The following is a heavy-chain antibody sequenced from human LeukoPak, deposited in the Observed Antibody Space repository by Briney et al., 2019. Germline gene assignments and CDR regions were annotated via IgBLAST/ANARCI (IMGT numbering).Heavy chain of an antibody. CDR1: GYTFNANY. Sequence: GASVKVSCKASGYTFNANYIHWVRQAPGQGLEWMGWINPNSGETNYSQKFQGRVTMTRDTSLTTAYMELRRLRSDDTAVYYCARAPITIFEEPKDSMDVWGKGTTVTVSS. CDR2: INPNSGET. CDR3: ARAPITIFEEPKDSMDV. V-gene: IGHV1-2*02. J-gene: IGHJ6*03. D-gene: IGHD3-3*01.